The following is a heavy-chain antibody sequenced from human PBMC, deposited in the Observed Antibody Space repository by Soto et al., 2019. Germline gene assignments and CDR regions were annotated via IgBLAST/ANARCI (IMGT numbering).Heavy chain of an antibody. CDR2: INAINGDT. CDR3: ARVAY. Sequence: GASVKVSCKGSGYTFGRDGMHWVRQAPGQGLEWLAWINAINGDTKYSQRIQGRLTVSRDNAQNSLFLQMNTLRPEDTAMYYCARVAYWGPGTQVTVSS. V-gene: IGHV1-3*01. J-gene: IGHJ4*02. CDR1: GYTFGRDG.